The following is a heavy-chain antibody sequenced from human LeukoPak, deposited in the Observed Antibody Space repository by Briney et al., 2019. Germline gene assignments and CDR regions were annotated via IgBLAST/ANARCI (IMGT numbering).Heavy chain of an antibody. CDR2: IYTSGST. CDR3: ARWYCSSTSCYREGWFDP. D-gene: IGHD2-2*01. Sequence: SETLSLTCTASGGSISSGSYYWSWIRQPAGKGLEWIGRIYTSGSTNYNPSLKSRVTVSVDTSKNQFSLKLSSVTAADTAVYYCARWYCSSTSCYREGWFDPWGQGTLVTVSS. V-gene: IGHV4-61*02. CDR1: GGSISSGSYY. J-gene: IGHJ5*02.